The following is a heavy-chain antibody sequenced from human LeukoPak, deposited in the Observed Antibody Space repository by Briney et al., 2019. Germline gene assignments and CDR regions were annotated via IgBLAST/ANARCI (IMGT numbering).Heavy chain of an antibody. CDR1: GFIFSIYD. CDR3: GEGGISTTGIGN. CDR2: ITSSGTDT. J-gene: IGHJ4*02. V-gene: IGHV3-23*01. D-gene: IGHD1-14*01. Sequence: PAGSLRLSCAASGFIFSIYDMTWVRQSPGKGLDWVSSITSSGTDTFYADAVKGRFTISRDNSKNTLYMQMNSLRDEDTAVYYCGEGGISTTGIGNWGQGTLVTVTS.